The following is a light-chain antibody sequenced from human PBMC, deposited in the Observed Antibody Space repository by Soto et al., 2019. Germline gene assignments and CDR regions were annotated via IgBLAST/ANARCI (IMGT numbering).Light chain of an antibody. V-gene: IGKV2-30*01. CDR1: QSLVYSYGNTY. CDR3: MQGTHRPIT. J-gene: IGKJ5*01. Sequence: DVVVTQSPLSLPVTLGQPASISCRSSQSLVYSYGNTYLNLFQQRPGQSPMRLIYKISNRDSGVPERFSGSGSGTDFTLKSSRVEAEDVGVYSCMQGTHRPITFGQGTRLEIK. CDR2: KIS.